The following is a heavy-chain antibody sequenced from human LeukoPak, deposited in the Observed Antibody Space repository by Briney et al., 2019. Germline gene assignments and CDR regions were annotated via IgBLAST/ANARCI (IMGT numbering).Heavy chain of an antibody. CDR2: ITHSETT. J-gene: IGHJ4*02. Sequence: SETLSLTCAVYGGSFNDYYWTWIRQSPGKGLEWIGEITHSETTNHNPSLKSRVTMSVDTSKNQFSLRLNSVIAADTAVYYCARGPCQGKSGYYSYWGQGSRVTVSS. D-gene: IGHD3-22*01. CDR1: GGSFNDYY. V-gene: IGHV4-34*01. CDR3: ARGPCQGKSGYYSY.